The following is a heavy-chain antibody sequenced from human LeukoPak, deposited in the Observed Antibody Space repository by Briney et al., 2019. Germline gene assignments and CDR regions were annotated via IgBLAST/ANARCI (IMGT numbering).Heavy chain of an antibody. CDR2: ISYDGSKK. CDR1: GVTFSRYG. Sequence: GGSLRLSCAASGVTFSRYGMHWGRQAPGKGLEGVAVISYDGSKKDYADSVKGRFTISRDNSKNTLYLQMNSLRAEDTAVYYCATPNNWRGDGYNYVAYWGQGTLVTVSS. J-gene: IGHJ4*02. CDR3: ATPNNWRGDGYNYVAY. D-gene: IGHD5-24*01. V-gene: IGHV3-30*03.